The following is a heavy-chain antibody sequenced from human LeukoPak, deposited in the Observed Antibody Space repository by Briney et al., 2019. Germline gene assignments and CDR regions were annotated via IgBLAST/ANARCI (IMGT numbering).Heavy chain of an antibody. J-gene: IGHJ6*03. Sequence: GGSLRLSCAASGFTFSSFGIHSVRQAPGKGLEWVAIIWLDGSNKYYADCVKGRFTISRDNSKSTLYLQMNSLRAEDTAVYYCARTNVMVRGVGYYYMDVWGKGTTVTVPS. CDR1: GFTFSSFG. D-gene: IGHD3-10*01. CDR3: ARTNVMVRGVGYYYMDV. CDR2: IWLDGSNK. V-gene: IGHV3-33*01.